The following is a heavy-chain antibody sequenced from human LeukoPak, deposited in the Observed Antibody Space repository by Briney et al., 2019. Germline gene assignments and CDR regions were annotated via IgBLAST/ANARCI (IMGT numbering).Heavy chain of an antibody. Sequence: ASVKVSCKASGYTFTSYYMHWVRQAPGQGLEWMGIINPSGGSTSYAQKFQGRVTMTGDTSTSTVYMALSSLRSEDTAVYYCARSREMATISGPPDYWGQGTLVTVSS. D-gene: IGHD5-12*01. J-gene: IGHJ4*02. V-gene: IGHV1-46*01. CDR2: INPSGGST. CDR3: ARSREMATISGPPDY. CDR1: GYTFTSYY.